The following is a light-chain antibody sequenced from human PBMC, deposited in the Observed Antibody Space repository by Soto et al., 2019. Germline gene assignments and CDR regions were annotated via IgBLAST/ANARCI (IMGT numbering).Light chain of an antibody. CDR3: ETWDSNTYA. J-gene: IGLJ1*01. CDR2: LEGSGSY. CDR1: SGHSSYI. V-gene: IGLV4-60*02. Sequence: QLVLTQSSSASASLGSSVSLTCTLSSGHSSYIIAWHQQQPGKAPRYLMKLEGSGSYNKGSGVPDRFSGSSSGADRYLTISNLQFEDEADYYCETWDSNTYAFGTGTKLTVL.